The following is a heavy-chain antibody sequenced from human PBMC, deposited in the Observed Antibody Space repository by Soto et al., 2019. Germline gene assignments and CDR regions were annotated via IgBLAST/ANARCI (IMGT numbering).Heavy chain of an antibody. CDR1: VFTFCSYS. CDR2: ISCSSSYI. Sequence: GESLRLSCAASVFTFCSYSMNWVRQAPGKGLEWVSSISCSSSYICYADSVKGRFTISTDNGKNSPYLQSNSLRAEYTAVYYCVREGVVVVAASDYWVQVTLVTGSS. CDR3: VREGVVVVAASDY. J-gene: IGHJ4*02. V-gene: IGHV3-21*01. D-gene: IGHD2-15*01.